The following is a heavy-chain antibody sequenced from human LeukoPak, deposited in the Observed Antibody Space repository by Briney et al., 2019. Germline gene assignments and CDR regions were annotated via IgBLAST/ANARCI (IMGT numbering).Heavy chain of an antibody. J-gene: IGHJ4*02. V-gene: IGHV3-74*01. Sequence: PGGSLRLSCAASGFTFTSYWTHWVRQAPGKGLLWVSYITYDGSSTTYADSVKGRFTISRDNAKNTVYLQMNSLRAEDTAIYYCARANSGWSIDYWGQGTLVTVSS. CDR2: ITYDGSST. CDR1: GFTFTSYW. CDR3: ARANSGWSIDY. D-gene: IGHD6-19*01.